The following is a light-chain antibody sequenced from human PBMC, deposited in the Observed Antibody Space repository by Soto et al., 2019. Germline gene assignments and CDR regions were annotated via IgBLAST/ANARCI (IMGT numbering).Light chain of an antibody. CDR2: GDS. V-gene: IGLV2-23*01. J-gene: IGLJ1*01. Sequence: QSALTQPASVSGSPGQSITISCTGTSSDVGNYNLVSWYQQHPGKAPKVMIYGDSKRPSGVSNRFSGSKSGNTASLTISGLQAEDEADYYCCSYAGNSDAFGTGTKVTVL. CDR1: SSDVGNYNL. CDR3: CSYAGNSDA.